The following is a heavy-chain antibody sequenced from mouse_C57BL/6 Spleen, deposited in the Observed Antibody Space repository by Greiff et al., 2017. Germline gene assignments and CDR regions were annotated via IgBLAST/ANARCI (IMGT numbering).Heavy chain of an antibody. J-gene: IGHJ4*01. Sequence: EVMLVESGGGLVKPGGSLKLSCAASGFTFSSYAMSWVRQTPEKRLEWVATISDGGSYTYYPDNVKGRFTISRDNAKNNLYLQMSHLKSEDTAMYYCARGLRKGAMDYWGQGTSVTVSS. CDR3: ARGLRKGAMDY. CDR1: GFTFSSYA. V-gene: IGHV5-4*03. CDR2: ISDGGSYT. D-gene: IGHD1-1*01.